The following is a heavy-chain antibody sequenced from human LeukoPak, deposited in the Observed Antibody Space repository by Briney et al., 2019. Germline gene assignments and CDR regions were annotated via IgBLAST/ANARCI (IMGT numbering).Heavy chain of an antibody. V-gene: IGHV4-59*12. CDR2: IYYIGST. CDR3: ARVRGGKVDI. Sequence: SETLSLTCTVSGGSISSYYWSWIRQPPGKGLEWIGYIYYIGSTNYNPSLKNRVTMSVDTSKNHFSLNLSSVTAADTAVYYCARVRGGKVDIWGQGTTVTVSP. CDR1: GGSISSYY. J-gene: IGHJ3*02. D-gene: IGHD3-16*01.